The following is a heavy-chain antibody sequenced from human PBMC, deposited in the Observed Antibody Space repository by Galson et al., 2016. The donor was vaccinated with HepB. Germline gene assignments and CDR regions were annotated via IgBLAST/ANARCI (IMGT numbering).Heavy chain of an antibody. V-gene: IGHV4-39*07. D-gene: IGHD6-13*01. CDR3: ARDKGLAAAGRGNFDY. Sequence: SETLSLTCTVSDDSISSSSYYWGWIRQPPGKGLEWIGSFYYSGSTFYNPSLKSRVTISVDTSKNQFSLKLSYVTAADTAVYYCARDKGLAAAGRGNFDYWGRGTLVTVSP. J-gene: IGHJ4*02. CDR2: FYYSGST. CDR1: DDSISSSSYY.